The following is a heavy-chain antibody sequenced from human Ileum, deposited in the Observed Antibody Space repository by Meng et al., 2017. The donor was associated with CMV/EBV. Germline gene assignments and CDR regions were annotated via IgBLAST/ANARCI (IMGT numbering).Heavy chain of an antibody. CDR3: ARTGRFGSYYFDY. V-gene: IGHV4-59*01. Sequence: QVQPQESDPGLVKPSETLSLTCSVSGGSISSYYWSWIRQAPGKGLEWIGYVYSTGSTNYSPSLRSRVTISVDTSRNQFSLRLSSVTAADTAVYYCARTGRFGSYYFDYWGQGTLVTVSS. D-gene: IGHD3-10*01. J-gene: IGHJ4*02. CDR2: VYSTGST. CDR1: GGSISSYY.